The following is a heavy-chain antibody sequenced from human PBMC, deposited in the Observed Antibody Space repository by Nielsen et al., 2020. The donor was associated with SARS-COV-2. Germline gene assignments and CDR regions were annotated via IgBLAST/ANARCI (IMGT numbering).Heavy chain of an antibody. D-gene: IGHD3-16*01. J-gene: IGHJ4*02. V-gene: IGHV3-9*01. CDR2: ISWNSGSI. CDR3: AKGASLGDIDY. CDR1: GFTFDDYA. Sequence: SLKISCAASGFTFDDYAMHWVRQAPGKGLEWVSGISWNSGSIGYADSVKGRFTISRDNAKNSLYLQMNSLRAEDTALYYCAKGASLGDIDYWGQGTLVTVSS.